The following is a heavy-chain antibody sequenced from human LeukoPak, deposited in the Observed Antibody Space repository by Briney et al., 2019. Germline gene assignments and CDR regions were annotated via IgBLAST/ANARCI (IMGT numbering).Heavy chain of an antibody. Sequence: PSETLSLTCTVSGGSITNYYWSWIRQPPGKGLEWIGYMYNSGSTNYNPSLKSRVTISVDTSKNQFSLKLSSVTAADTAVYYCARLALPERRLDYWGQGTLVTVSS. CDR1: GGSITNYY. CDR2: MYNSGST. D-gene: IGHD1-1*01. J-gene: IGHJ4*02. CDR3: ARLALPERRLDY. V-gene: IGHV4-59*01.